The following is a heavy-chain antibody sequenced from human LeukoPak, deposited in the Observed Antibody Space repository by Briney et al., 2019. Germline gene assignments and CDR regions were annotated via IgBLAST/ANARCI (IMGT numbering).Heavy chain of an antibody. Sequence: PGESLKISCKGSGYSFTSYWIGWVRQLPGKGLEWMGIIYPGDSDTRYSPSFQGQVTISADKSISTAYLQWSSLKASDTAMYYCARHGSDFWSGSQEAMDVWGQGTTVTVSS. V-gene: IGHV5-51*01. J-gene: IGHJ6*02. CDR2: IYPGDSDT. CDR3: ARHGSDFWSGSQEAMDV. D-gene: IGHD3-3*01. CDR1: GYSFTSYW.